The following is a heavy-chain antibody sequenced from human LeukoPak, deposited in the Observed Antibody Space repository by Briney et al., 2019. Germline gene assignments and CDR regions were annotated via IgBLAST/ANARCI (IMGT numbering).Heavy chain of an antibody. CDR2: INHSGST. CDR1: GGSFSGYY. CDR3: VRLGPSFMVRGATDAFDI. D-gene: IGHD3-10*01. V-gene: IGHV4-34*01. J-gene: IGHJ3*02. Sequence: SETLSLTCAVYGGSFSGYYWSWIRQPPGKGLEWIGEINHSGSTNYNPSLKSRVTISVDTSKNQFSLKLSSVTAADTAVYYCVRLGPSFMVRGATDAFDIWGQGTMVTVSS.